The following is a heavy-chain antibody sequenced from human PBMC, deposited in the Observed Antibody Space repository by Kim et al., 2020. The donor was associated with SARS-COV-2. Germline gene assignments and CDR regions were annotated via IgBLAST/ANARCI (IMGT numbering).Heavy chain of an antibody. J-gene: IGHJ4*02. CDR3: ASGVAAARFDY. V-gene: IGHV5-10-1*04. D-gene: IGHD6-13*01. CDR2: T. Sequence: TNYSPSFQGQVPVSADKPISTAYLQWSSLKASDTAMYYCASGVAAARFDYWGQGTLVTVSS.